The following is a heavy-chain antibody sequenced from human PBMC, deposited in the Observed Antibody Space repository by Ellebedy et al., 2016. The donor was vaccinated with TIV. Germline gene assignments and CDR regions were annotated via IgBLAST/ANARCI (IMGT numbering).Heavy chain of an antibody. D-gene: IGHD3-10*01. CDR2: VYYSGTT. J-gene: IGHJ5*02. CDR1: GVSIGTFY. CDR3: ARGPYSSGNWFDP. Sequence: MPSETLSLTCPVSGVSIGTFYWSWIWQRPGKTLDWNGNVYYSGTTSYNPSLQSRVSISVDTSKNQFSLQLTSVTAADTAVYYCARGPYSSGNWFDPWGQGALVTVSS. V-gene: IGHV4-59*01.